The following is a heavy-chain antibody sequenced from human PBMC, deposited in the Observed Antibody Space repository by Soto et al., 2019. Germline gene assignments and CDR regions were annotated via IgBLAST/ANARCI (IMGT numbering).Heavy chain of an antibody. CDR3: AKDLRLFSSSWYLDF. CDR1: GFTFSSYG. Sequence: QVQLVESGGGVVQPGRSLRLSCAASGFTFSSYGMHWVRQAPGKGLEWVAVISYDGSNKYYADSVKGRFTISRDNSKNTLYLQMNSLRAEDTAVYYCAKDLRLFSSSWYLDFWGQGTLVTVSS. V-gene: IGHV3-30*18. J-gene: IGHJ4*02. CDR2: ISYDGSNK. D-gene: IGHD6-13*01.